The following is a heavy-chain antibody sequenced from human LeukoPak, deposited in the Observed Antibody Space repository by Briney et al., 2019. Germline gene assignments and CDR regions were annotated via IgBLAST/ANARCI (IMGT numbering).Heavy chain of an antibody. Sequence: SETLSLTCTVSGGSISSYYWSWIRQPPGKGLEWIGYIYYSGSTNYNPSLMSRVTISVDTSKNQFSLKLSSVTAADTAVYYCARLPSGSLFIDPWGQGTLVTVSS. D-gene: IGHD1-26*01. CDR3: ARLPSGSLFIDP. J-gene: IGHJ5*02. CDR2: IYYSGST. V-gene: IGHV4-59*08. CDR1: GGSISSYY.